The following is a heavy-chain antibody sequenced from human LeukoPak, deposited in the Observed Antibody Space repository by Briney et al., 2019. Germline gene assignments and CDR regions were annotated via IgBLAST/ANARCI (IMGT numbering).Heavy chain of an antibody. CDR1: GFTFSSYA. Sequence: GGSLRLSCAASGFTFSSYAMSWVRQAPGQGLEWVSAISGSGGSTYYADSVKGRFTISRDNSKNTLHLQMNSLRAEDTAVYYCAKDSARGRGPRYCSGGSCYYFDYWGQGTLVTVSS. V-gene: IGHV3-23*01. J-gene: IGHJ4*02. D-gene: IGHD2-15*01. CDR3: AKDSARGRGPRYCSGGSCYYFDY. CDR2: ISGSGGST.